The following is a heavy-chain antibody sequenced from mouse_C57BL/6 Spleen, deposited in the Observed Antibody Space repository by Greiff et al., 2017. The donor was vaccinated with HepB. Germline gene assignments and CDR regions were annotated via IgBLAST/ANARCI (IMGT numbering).Heavy chain of an antibody. CDR1: GYTFTSYW. J-gene: IGHJ1*03. CDR2: IDPSDSYT. CDR3: ARAGTVYWYFDG. V-gene: IGHV1-69*01. D-gene: IGHD1-1*01. Sequence: VQLQQPGAELVMPGASVKLSCKASGYTFTSYWMHWVKQRPGQGLEWIGEIDPSDSYTNYNQKFKGKSTLTVDKSSSTAYMQLSSLTSEDSAVYYCARAGTVYWYFDGWGTGTTVTVSS.